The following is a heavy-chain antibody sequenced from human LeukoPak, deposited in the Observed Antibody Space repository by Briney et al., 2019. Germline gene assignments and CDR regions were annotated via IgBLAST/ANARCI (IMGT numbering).Heavy chain of an antibody. J-gene: IGHJ4*02. D-gene: IGHD2-15*01. V-gene: IGHV3-20*04. CDR2: INWNGAST. CDR3: ARRYWSGGSCYLAADY. Sequence: GGSLRLSCAASGFTFHDYGMSWVRQAPGKGLEWVSGINWNGASTGYADSVKGRFTISRDNAKNSLYLQMNSLRDEDTALYYCARRYWSGGSCYLAADYWGQGTLVTVSS. CDR1: GFTFHDYG.